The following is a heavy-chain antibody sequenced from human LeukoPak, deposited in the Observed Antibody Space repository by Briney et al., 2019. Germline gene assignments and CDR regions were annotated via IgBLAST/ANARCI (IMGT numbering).Heavy chain of an antibody. D-gene: IGHD3-10*01. CDR2: IRKNAIT. J-gene: IGHJ6*03. CDR3: ARSLRVRGVPDYMDV. V-gene: IGHV3-53*01. CDR1: DFTVSSNY. Sequence: PGGSLRLSCAASDFTVSSNYMSWVRQAPGKGLEWVSVIRKNAITSYADTVKGRFTISRDNSKNTLYLQMNNLRVDDTAVYYCARSLRVRGVPDYMDVWGKGTTVTVYS.